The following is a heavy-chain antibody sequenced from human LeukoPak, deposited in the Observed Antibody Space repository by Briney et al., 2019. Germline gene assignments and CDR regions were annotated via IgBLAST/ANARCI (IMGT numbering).Heavy chain of an antibody. CDR3: ARLRNWAWDFDS. CDR2: ISYSGNT. Sequence: SETLSLTCSVSGGSISNYYWSWIRQPPGKGLEWIGYISYSGNTNYNPSLKSRVTISADTSKNQFSLKMSSVTAADTAVYFCARLRNWAWDFDSWGQGNLVTVSS. D-gene: IGHD7-27*01. J-gene: IGHJ4*02. V-gene: IGHV4-59*01. CDR1: GGSISNYY.